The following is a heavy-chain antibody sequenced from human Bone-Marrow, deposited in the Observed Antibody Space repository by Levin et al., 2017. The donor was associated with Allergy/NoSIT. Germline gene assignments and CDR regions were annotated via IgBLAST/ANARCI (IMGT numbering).Heavy chain of an antibody. V-gene: IGHV4-59*01. D-gene: IGHD5-24*01. Sequence: TTSETLSLTCTVSGGSISSYYWSWIRQPPGKGLEWIGYIYYSGSTNYNPSLKSRVTISVDTSKNQFSLKLSSVTAADTAVYYCARERDGYTVDAFDIWGQGTMVTVSS. CDR1: GGSISSYY. CDR2: IYYSGST. CDR3: ARERDGYTVDAFDI. J-gene: IGHJ3*02.